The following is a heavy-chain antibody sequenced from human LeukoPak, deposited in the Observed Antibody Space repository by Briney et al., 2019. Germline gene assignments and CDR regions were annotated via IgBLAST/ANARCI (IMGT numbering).Heavy chain of an antibody. CDR1: GYXFTGYY. CDR3: ARGRGRVAGTVKINDAFDI. CDR2: INPNSGGT. D-gene: IGHD6-19*01. J-gene: IGHJ3*02. Sequence: ASVKVSCKASGYXFTGYYIHWVRQAPGQGLKWMGWINPNSGGTNYQGRVTMTRDTSISTAYMELSRLRSDDTAVYYCARGRGRVAGTVKINDAFDIWGQGTMVTVSS. V-gene: IGHV1-2*02.